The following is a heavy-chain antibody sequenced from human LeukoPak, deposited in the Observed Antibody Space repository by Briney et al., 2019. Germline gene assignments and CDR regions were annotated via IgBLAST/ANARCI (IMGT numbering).Heavy chain of an antibody. CDR1: GFTFKDYY. D-gene: IGHD3-3*01. CDR3: ARSLISAVIGMDV. V-gene: IGHV3-11*06. Sequence: GGSLRLSCAGSGFTFKDYYLNWIRQAPGKGLEWVSYISGGSTYTNYANSMKGRFTISRDNARNSLFLQMNSLTAEDTAIYYCARSLISAVIGMDVWGQGTAVTVSS. CDR2: ISGGSTYT. J-gene: IGHJ6*02.